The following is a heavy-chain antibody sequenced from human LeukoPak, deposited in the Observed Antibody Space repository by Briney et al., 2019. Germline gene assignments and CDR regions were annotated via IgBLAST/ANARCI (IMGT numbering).Heavy chain of an antibody. D-gene: IGHD6-13*01. CDR2: INHSGST. J-gene: IGHJ5*02. CDR3: ARVLGGAAAGRKSGWFDP. V-gene: IGHV4-34*01. CDR1: GGSFSGYY. Sequence: SETLSLTCAVYGGSFSGYYWSWIRQPPGKGLEWIGEINHSGSTNYNPSLESRVTISVDTSKNQFSLKLSSVTAADTAVYYCARVLGGAAAGRKSGWFDPWGQGTLVTVSS.